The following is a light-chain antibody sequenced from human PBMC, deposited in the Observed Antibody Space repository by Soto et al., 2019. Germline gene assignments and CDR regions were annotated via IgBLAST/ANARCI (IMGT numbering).Light chain of an antibody. CDR2: WAS. J-gene: IGKJ2*01. Sequence: DIVMTQSPDSLAVSLGESATINCKSSQSIFYSSNNKNYLAWYQQKAGQPPKLLIYWASTRDSGVPDRFSGSGSGTDFTLTISSLQAEDVAIYYCQQYYSTPDTFGQGTKLEIK. CDR1: QSIFYSSNNKNY. V-gene: IGKV4-1*01. CDR3: QQYYSTPDT.